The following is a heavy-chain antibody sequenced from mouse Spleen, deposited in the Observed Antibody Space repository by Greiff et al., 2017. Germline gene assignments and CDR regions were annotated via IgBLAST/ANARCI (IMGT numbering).Heavy chain of an antibody. CDR3: ARGSYYGNYGWFAY. Sequence: EVQRVESGPGMVKPSQSLSLTCTVTGYSITSGYDWHWIRHFPGNKLEWMGYISYSGSTNYNPSLKSRISITHDTSKNHFFLKLNSVTTEDTATYYCARGSYYGNYGWFAYWGQGTLVTVSA. D-gene: IGHD2-10*01. CDR1: GYSITSGYD. J-gene: IGHJ3*01. V-gene: IGHV3-1*01. CDR2: ISYSGST.